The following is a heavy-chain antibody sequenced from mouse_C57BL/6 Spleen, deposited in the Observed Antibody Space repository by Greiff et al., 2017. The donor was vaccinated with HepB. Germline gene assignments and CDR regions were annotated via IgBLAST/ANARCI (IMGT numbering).Heavy chain of an antibody. CDR3: AREALFRYAMDY. CDR1: GFTFSDYY. J-gene: IGHJ4*01. D-gene: IGHD6-1*01. V-gene: IGHV5-16*01. CDR2: INYDGSST. Sequence: EVKVVESEGGLVQPGSSMKLSCTASGFTFSDYYMAWVRQVPEKGLEWVANINYDGSSTYYLDSLKSRFIISRDNAKNILYLQMSSLKSEDTATYYCAREALFRYAMDYWGQGTSVTVSS.